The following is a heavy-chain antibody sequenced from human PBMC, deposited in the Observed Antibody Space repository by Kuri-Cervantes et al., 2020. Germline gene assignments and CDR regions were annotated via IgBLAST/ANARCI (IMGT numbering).Heavy chain of an antibody. CDR2: SYYIGTT. J-gene: IGHJ4*02. CDR1: GGSINSYY. D-gene: IGHD5-18*01. V-gene: IGHV4-59*01. CDR3: ARRGYSYGDFDY. Sequence: ESLKISCTVSGGSINSYYWSWIRQPPGKGLEWIGYSYYIGTTNYNPSLKSRVTISVDTSNNQFSLKLSSVTAADTAVYYCARRGYSYGDFDYWGQGTLVTVSS.